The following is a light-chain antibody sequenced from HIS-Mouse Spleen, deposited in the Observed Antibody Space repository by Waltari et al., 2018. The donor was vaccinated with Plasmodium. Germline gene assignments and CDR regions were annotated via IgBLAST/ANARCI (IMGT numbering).Light chain of an antibody. Sequence: QSVLTQPPSASGTPGQRVTISCSGSSSNIGSTYVYWYQQLPGTAPKLLIYRNNHRPAGVPDRFAGSNSGTSATLAISGLRSEDEAEYYCAAWDDSLSGRVFGGGTKLTVL. CDR3: AAWDDSLSGRV. CDR2: RNN. J-gene: IGLJ3*02. CDR1: SSNIGSTY. V-gene: IGLV1-47*01.